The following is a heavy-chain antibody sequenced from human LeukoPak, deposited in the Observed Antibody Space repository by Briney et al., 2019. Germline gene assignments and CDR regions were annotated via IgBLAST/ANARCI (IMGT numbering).Heavy chain of an antibody. J-gene: IGHJ6*02. CDR3: ARANGDYHRDYYYGMDV. V-gene: IGHV4-59*01. CDR1: GGSISSYY. CDR2: IYYSGST. Sequence: SETLSLTCTVSGGSISSYYWSWIRQPPGKGLEWIGYIYYSGSTNYNPSPKSRVTISVDTSKNQFSLKLSSVAAADTAVYYCARANGDYHRDYYYGMDVWGQGTTVTVSS. D-gene: IGHD4-17*01.